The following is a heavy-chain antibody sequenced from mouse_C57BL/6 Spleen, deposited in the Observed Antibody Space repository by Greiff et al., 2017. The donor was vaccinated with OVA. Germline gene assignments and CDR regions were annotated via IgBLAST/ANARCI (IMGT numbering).Heavy chain of an antibody. D-gene: IGHD1-1*01. V-gene: IGHV1-69*01. CDR1: GYTFTSYW. Sequence: QVQLQQPGAELVMPGASVKLSCKASGYTFTSYWMHWVKQRPGQGLEWIGEIDPSDSYTNYNQKFKGNSTLTVDKSSSTAYMQLSSLTSEDSAVYYCARYHGSSPFDYWGQGTTLTVSS. CDR3: ARYHGSSPFDY. CDR2: IDPSDSYT. J-gene: IGHJ2*01.